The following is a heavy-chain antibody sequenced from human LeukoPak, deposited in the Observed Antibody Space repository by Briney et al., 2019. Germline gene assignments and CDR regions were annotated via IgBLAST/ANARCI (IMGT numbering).Heavy chain of an antibody. CDR2: IWYDGSNK. J-gene: IGHJ3*02. CDR1: GFTLSDYG. CDR3: ASLLTHDAFDI. Sequence: GGSLRLSCAASGFTLSDYGMHWVRQAPGKGLEWVAVIWYDGSNKYYADSVKGRFTISRDNSKNTLYLQMNSLRAEDTAVYYCASLLTHDAFDIWGQGTMVTVSS. D-gene: IGHD4-23*01. V-gene: IGHV3-33*08.